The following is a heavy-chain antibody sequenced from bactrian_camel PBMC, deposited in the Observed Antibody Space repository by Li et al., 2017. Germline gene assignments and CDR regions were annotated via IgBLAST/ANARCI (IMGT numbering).Heavy chain of an antibody. CDR1: GITFSTYD. V-gene: IGHV3S40*01. CDR2: IISDGRST. D-gene: IGHD6*01. J-gene: IGHJ4*01. CDR3: ATDPYGGPWYRVANY. Sequence: QLVESGGGLVQPGGSLRLSCAVSGITFSTYDMSWVRQAPGKGLEWVSSIISDGRSTYYADSVKGRFTISRDNAKNTLYLQMSSLKTEDTFVYYCATDPYGGPWYRVANYWGQGTQVTVS.